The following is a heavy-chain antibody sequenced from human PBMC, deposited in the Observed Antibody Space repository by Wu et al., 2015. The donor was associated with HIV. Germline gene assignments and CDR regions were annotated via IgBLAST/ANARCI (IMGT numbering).Heavy chain of an antibody. CDR3: ARDNMGATLHFDY. Sequence: QVQLVQSGAEVKKSGASVNISCKASGYAFNSYYMHWVRQAPGQGLEWMGWISGYNDNTNYAQKVQGRVTMTTDTSTSTAYMELRSLRSDDTAVYYCARDNMGATLHFDYWGQGTLVTVSS. CDR1: GYAFNSYY. CDR2: ISGYNDNT. J-gene: IGHJ4*02. V-gene: IGHV1-18*04. D-gene: IGHD1-26*01.